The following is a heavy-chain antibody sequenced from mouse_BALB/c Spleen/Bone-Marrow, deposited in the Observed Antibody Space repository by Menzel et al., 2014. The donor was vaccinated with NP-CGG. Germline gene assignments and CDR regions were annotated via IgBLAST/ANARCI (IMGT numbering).Heavy chain of an antibody. D-gene: IGHD2-3*01. Sequence: VQGVESGAELVKPGASVKLSCKASGYTFTSYWMHWVKQRPGQGLEWIGEINPSNGGTNFNEKFKNKATLTVDKSSSTAYMQLSSLTSEDSAVYYCTRSDGYYVPHWYFDVWGAGTTVTVSS. CDR1: GYTFTSYW. V-gene: IGHV1S81*02. CDR2: INPSNGGT. CDR3: TRSDGYYVPHWYFDV. J-gene: IGHJ1*01.